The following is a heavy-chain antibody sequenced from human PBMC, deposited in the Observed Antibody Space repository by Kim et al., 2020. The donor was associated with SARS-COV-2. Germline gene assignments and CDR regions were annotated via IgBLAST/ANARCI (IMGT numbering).Heavy chain of an antibody. CDR2: IKQDGSEK. J-gene: IGHJ4*02. V-gene: IGHV3-7*03. CDR1: GFTFSSYW. Sequence: GGSLRLSCVASGFTFSSYWMSWVRQAPGKGLEWVANIKQDGSEKYYVDSVKGRFTISRDNAKNSLYLLMNSLRAEDTAMYYCARVGEYLFDYWGQGTLVT. CDR3: ARVGEYLFDY. D-gene: IGHD1-26*01.